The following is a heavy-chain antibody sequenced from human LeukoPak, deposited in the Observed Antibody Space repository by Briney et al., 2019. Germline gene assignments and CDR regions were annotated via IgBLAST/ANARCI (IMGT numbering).Heavy chain of an antibody. CDR3: ADYYDSSGYYSR. J-gene: IGHJ4*02. V-gene: IGHV4-39*07. Sequence: KTSETLSLTCTVSGGSISSYYWGWIRQPPGKGLEWIGSIYYSGSTYYNPSLKSRVTISVDTSKNQFSLKLSSVTAADTAVYYCADYYDSSGYYSRWGQGTLVTVSS. CDR2: IYYSGST. CDR1: GGSISSYY. D-gene: IGHD3-22*01.